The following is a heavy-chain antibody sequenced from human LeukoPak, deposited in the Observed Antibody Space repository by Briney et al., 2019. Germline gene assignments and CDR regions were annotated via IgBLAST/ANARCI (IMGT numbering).Heavy chain of an antibody. V-gene: IGHV1-18*01. D-gene: IGHD3-16*01. Sequence: ASVKVSCKASGYTFTSYGISWVRQAPGQGLEWMGWISAYNGNTNYAQKLQGRVTMTTDTSTSTAYMELRSLRSDDTAVYYCARDTSEGDYAWWFDPWGQGTLVTVAS. J-gene: IGHJ5*02. CDR1: GYTFTSYG. CDR3: ARDTSEGDYAWWFDP. CDR2: ISAYNGNT.